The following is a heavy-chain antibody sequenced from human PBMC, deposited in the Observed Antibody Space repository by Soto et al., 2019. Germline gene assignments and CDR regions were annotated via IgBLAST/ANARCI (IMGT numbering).Heavy chain of an antibody. CDR3: ARKVPGSTTRPDYWYFDI. CDR2: ISGGGDAT. D-gene: IGHD3-10*01. J-gene: IGHJ2*01. CDR1: GFTFISYA. V-gene: IGHV3-23*01. Sequence: EVQLLESGGGLVQPGGSLRLSCAASGFTFISYAMNWVRQATGKGLQWVSAISGGGDATFYADSVTGRFTISRDNSRNTVTLQMNSLGADDTAVYYCARKVPGSTTRPDYWYFDIWGRGTLVTVSS.